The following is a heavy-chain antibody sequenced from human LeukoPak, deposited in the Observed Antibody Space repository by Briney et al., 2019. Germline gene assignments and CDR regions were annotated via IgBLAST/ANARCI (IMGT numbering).Heavy chain of an antibody. J-gene: IGHJ4*02. CDR1: GFTFSSYD. V-gene: IGHV3-13*04. Sequence: PGGSLRLSCAASGFTFSSYDMHWVRQATGKGLEWVSAIGTAGDTYYPGSVKGRFTISRENAKNSLYLQMNSLRAGVTAVYYCARGAWNYYGSGSYYNFDYWGQGTLVTVSS. D-gene: IGHD3-10*01. CDR2: IGTAGDT. CDR3: ARGAWNYYGSGSYYNFDY.